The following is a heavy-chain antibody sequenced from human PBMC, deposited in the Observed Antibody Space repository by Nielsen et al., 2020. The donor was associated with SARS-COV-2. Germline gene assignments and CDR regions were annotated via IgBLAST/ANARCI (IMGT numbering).Heavy chain of an antibody. CDR2: ISAYNGNT. V-gene: IGHV1-18*01. CDR3: ARDLSGAAAGVSPLHYYYYGMDV. D-gene: IGHD6-13*01. CDR1: GYTFTSYG. Sequence: ASVKVSCKASGYTFTSYGISWVRQAPRQGLEWMGWISAYNGNTNYAQKLQGRVTMTTDTSTSTAYMELRSLRSDDTAVYYCARDLSGAAAGVSPLHYYYYGMDVWGQGTTVTVSS. J-gene: IGHJ6*02.